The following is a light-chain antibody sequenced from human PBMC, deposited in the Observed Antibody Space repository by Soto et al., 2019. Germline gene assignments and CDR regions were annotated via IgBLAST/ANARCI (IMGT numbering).Light chain of an antibody. CDR1: QSISSW. V-gene: IGKV1-5*01. J-gene: IGKJ1*01. Sequence: DIQMTQSPSTLSASVGDRVTITCRASQSISSWLAWYQQKPGKAPKLLIYDASSLESGVPSRFSGSGSGTESTLTISSLQPDDFATYYCQQYNRWTFGQGT. CDR2: DAS. CDR3: QQYNRWT.